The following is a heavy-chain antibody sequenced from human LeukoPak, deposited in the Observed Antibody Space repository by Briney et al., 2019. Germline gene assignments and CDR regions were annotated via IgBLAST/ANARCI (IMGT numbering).Heavy chain of an antibody. J-gene: IGHJ3*02. CDR2: IIPILGIA. V-gene: IGHV1-69*04. Sequence: SVKVSCKASGGTFSSYAISWVRQAPGQGLEWMGRIIPILGIANYAQKFQGRVTITADKSTSTAYMELSSLRSEDTAVYYCARERGAAAEVWYAFDIWGQGTMVTVSS. CDR1: GGTFSSYA. D-gene: IGHD6-13*01. CDR3: ARERGAAAEVWYAFDI.